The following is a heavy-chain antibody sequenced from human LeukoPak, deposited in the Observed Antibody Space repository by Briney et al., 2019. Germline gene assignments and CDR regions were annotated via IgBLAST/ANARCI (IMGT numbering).Heavy chain of an antibody. J-gene: IGHJ5*02. V-gene: IGHV4-39*01. D-gene: IGHD3-22*01. CDR2: IYYSGST. Sequence: SETLSLTCTVSGDSLSSGSYYWGWIRQPPGKGLEWIGSIYYSGSTSYNPSLKSRVTISVDTSKNQFSLKLSSVTAADTAVYYCARNMTLRDDSSGYTHQWFDPWGKGTLVTVSS. CDR3: ARNMTLRDDSSGYTHQWFDP. CDR1: GDSLSSGSYY.